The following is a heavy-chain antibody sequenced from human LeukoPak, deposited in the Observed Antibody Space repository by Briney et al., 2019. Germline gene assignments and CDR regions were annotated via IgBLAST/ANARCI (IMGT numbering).Heavy chain of an antibody. CDR3: ARDWKTNSFDY. J-gene: IGHJ4*02. D-gene: IGHD1-1*01. Sequence: GGSLRLSCTASGFTFGDYAMSWVRQAPGKGLEWVAFIYYDGSNIYYADYVKGRFTISRDISKNTLYLQMDSLRAEDTAIYYCARDWKTNSFDYWGQGTLVTVSS. CDR2: IYYDGSNI. CDR1: GFTFGDYA. V-gene: IGHV3-30*04.